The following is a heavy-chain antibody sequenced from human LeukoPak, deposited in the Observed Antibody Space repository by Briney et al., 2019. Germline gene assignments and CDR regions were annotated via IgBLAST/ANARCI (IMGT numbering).Heavy chain of an antibody. CDR3: ARGADWYMDV. CDR1: GGTFSSYA. Sequence: GASVKFSCKASGGTFSSYAISWVRQAPGQGLEWMGGIIPIFGTANYAQKFQGRVTITTDESTSTAYMELSSVRSEDTAVYYCARGADWYMDVWGKGTTVTVSS. J-gene: IGHJ6*03. D-gene: IGHD2-21*01. CDR2: IIPIFGTA. V-gene: IGHV1-69*05.